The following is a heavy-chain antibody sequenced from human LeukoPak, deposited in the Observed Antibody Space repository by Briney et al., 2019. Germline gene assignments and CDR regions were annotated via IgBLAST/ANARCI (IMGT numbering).Heavy chain of an antibody. D-gene: IGHD2-15*01. CDR2: IRSKANSYAT. J-gene: IGHJ4*02. CDR3: TTDATLFDY. CDR1: GFTFSGSA. Sequence: GGSLKLSCAASGFTFSGSAMHSVRQASGKGLEWVGRIRSKANSYATAYAASVKGRFTISRGDSKNTAYLQMNSLKTEDTAVYYCTTDATLFDYWGQGTLVTVSS. V-gene: IGHV3-73*01.